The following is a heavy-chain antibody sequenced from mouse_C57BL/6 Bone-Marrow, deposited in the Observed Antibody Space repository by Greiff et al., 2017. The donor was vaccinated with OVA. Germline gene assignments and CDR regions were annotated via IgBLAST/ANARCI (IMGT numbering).Heavy chain of an antibody. CDR1: GFSLTSYA. Sequence: VKLMESGPGLVAPSQSLSITCTVSGFSLTSYAISWVRQPPGKGLEWLGVIWTGGGTNYNSALKSRLSISKDNSKSQVFLKMNSLQTDDTARYYCARIYYDYDYYAMDYWGQGTSVTVSS. CDR2: IWTGGGT. D-gene: IGHD2-4*01. CDR3: ARIYYDYDYYAMDY. V-gene: IGHV2-9-1*01. J-gene: IGHJ4*01.